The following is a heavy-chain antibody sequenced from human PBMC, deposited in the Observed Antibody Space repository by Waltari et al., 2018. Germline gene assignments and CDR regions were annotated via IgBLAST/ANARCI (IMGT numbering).Heavy chain of an antibody. Sequence: EVQLVESGGGLVQPGGSLRLSCAASGFTFSSYSLNWVRQAPGKGLEWVSYISSSSSTIYYADSVKGRFTIARDNAKNSLYLQMNSLRAEDTAVYYCARLGLLSDYWGQGTLVTVSS. CDR2: ISSSSSTI. V-gene: IGHV3-48*04. D-gene: IGHD5-18*01. CDR3: ARLGLLSDY. J-gene: IGHJ4*02. CDR1: GFTFSSYS.